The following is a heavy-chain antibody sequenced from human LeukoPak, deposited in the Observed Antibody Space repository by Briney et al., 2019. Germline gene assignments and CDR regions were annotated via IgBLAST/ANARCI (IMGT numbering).Heavy chain of an antibody. Sequence: GASVKVSCKASGYTFTGYYMHWVRQAPGQGLEWMGWINPNSGGTNYAQKFQGRVTMTRDTSISTAYMELSRLRSDDTAVYYCARDPKASSGYPDYWGQGTLVTVSS. CDR1: GYTFTGYY. CDR3: ARDPKASSGYPDY. D-gene: IGHD3-22*01. V-gene: IGHV1-2*02. CDR2: INPNSGGT. J-gene: IGHJ4*02.